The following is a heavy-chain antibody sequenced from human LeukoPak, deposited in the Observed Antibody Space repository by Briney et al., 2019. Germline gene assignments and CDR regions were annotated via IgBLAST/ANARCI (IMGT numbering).Heavy chain of an antibody. V-gene: IGHV4-4*02. CDR1: GDSISNSNW. J-gene: IGHJ4*02. CDR3: GTTEHDSGDY. D-gene: IGHD6-25*01. Sequence: SSETLSLTCAVSGDSISNSNWWTWIRQPPGKGLEWIGEVYPSGSTNYSPSLKSRVTISVDKSKNQFSLALNSVTAADTAVYFCGTTEHDSGDYWGQGTLVTVSS. CDR2: VYPSGST.